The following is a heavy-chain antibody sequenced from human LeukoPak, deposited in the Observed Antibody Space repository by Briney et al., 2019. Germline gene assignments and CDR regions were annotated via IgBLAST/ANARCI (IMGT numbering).Heavy chain of an antibody. CDR2: IYPGYSYT. CDR3: AREAVPVAKYSQH. V-gene: IGHV5-51*01. D-gene: IGHD2-2*01. Sequence: GESLKISFQCSGYSFTSYWIGLVRQMPGKSLEWMVIIYPGYSYTRYSPSFQRQVTISADKSINPAYLQCSSLTAPHTPVHYCAREAVPVAKYSQHWGQGTLVTVSS. J-gene: IGHJ1*01. CDR1: GYSFTSYW.